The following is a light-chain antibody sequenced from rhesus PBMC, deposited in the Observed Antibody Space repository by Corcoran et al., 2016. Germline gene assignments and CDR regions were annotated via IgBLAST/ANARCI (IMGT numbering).Light chain of an antibody. CDR3: QQYNSAPPT. CDR1: QGTSSW. CDR2: KEA. Sequence: DIQMTQSSSSLSASVGDRVTITCRASQGTSSWLAWYQQKQGKAPKVMLYKEASLQSGVPSRFSGSGAGTDFTLTISRLHPETFATYYCQQYNSAPPTFGQGTKVEIK. J-gene: IGKJ1*01. V-gene: IGKV1-21*01.